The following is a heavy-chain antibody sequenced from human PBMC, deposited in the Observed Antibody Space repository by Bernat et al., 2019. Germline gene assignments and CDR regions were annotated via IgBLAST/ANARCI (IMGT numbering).Heavy chain of an antibody. CDR2: ISSSGSTI. Sequence: EVQLVESGGGLVQPGGSLRLSCAASGFTFSSYEMNWVRQAPGKGLEWVSYISSSGSTIYYADSVKGRFTISRDNAKNSLYLQMNSLRAEDTAVYYCARDTRTAAAGPYYYYMDVWGKGTTVTVSS. CDR3: ARDTRTAAAGPYYYYMDV. J-gene: IGHJ6*03. CDR1: GFTFSSYE. D-gene: IGHD6-13*01. V-gene: IGHV3-48*03.